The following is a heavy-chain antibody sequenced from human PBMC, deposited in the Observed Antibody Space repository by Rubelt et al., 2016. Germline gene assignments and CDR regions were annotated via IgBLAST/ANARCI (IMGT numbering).Heavy chain of an antibody. CDR2: MNPNSGNT. Sequence: DINWVRQATGQGLEWMGWMNPNSGNTGYAQKFQGRVTMTRNTSISTAYMELNRLGSDDTAIYFCARERGGTGWYKDYWGQGAQVTGSS. J-gene: IGHJ4*02. CDR3: ARERGGTGWYKDY. V-gene: IGHV1-8*01. CDR1: D. D-gene: IGHD6-19*01.